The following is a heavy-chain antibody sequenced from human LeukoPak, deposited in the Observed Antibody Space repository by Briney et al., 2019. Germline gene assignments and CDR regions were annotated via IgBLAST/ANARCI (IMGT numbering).Heavy chain of an antibody. Sequence: GGSLRLSCAASGFTFGDNYMIWIRQAPGKGLEWVSYIDTSGSAMYYAVPVKGRFTISRDNARNSLYLQMNSLRAEDTAVYYCASAPKGYYFDYWGQGTLVTVSS. J-gene: IGHJ4*02. CDR2: IDTSGSAM. CDR3: ASAPKGYYFDY. CDR1: GFTFGDNY. V-gene: IGHV3-11*04.